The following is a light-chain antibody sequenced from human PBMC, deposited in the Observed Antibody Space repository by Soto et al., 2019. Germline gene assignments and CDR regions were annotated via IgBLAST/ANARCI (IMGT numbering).Light chain of an antibody. CDR3: AAWDDSLNGYV. V-gene: IGLV1-47*02. Sequence: QSVLTQPPSASGTPGQRVFISCSGSSSNIGGTNYAYWYQQLPGAAPKLLMHSNNLRPSGVPERISGSKSGASASLAISGLRSEDEAVYYWAAWDDSLNGYVFGTGTKVTVL. J-gene: IGLJ1*01. CDR2: SNN. CDR1: SSNIGGTNY.